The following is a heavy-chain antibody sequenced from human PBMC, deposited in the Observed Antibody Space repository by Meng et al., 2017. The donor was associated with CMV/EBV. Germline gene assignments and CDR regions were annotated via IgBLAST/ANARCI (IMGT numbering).Heavy chain of an antibody. D-gene: IGHD3-3*01. V-gene: IGHV4-34*01. CDR1: GGSFSGYY. J-gene: IGHJ6*02. Sequence: SETLSLTCAVYGGSFSGYYWSWIRQPPGKGLEWIGEINHSGSTNYNPSLKSRVTISVDTSKNQFSLKLSSATAADTAVYYCARGFRDTIFGVVIMYGMDVWGQGTLVTVSS. CDR2: INHSGST. CDR3: ARGFRDTIFGVVIMYGMDV.